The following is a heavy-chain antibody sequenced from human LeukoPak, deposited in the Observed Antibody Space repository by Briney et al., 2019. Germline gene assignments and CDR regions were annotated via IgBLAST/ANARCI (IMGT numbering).Heavy chain of an antibody. Sequence: VASVNVSCKAPGYTFTSYYMHWVRQAPGQGLEWMGIINPSGGSTSYAQKFQGRVTMTRDTSTSTVYMELSSLRSEDTAVYYCARDLGEGATVTNLYYYYGMDVWGQGTTVTVSS. V-gene: IGHV1-46*01. CDR1: GYTFTSYY. CDR2: INPSGGST. D-gene: IGHD4-11*01. J-gene: IGHJ6*02. CDR3: ARDLGEGATVTNLYYYYGMDV.